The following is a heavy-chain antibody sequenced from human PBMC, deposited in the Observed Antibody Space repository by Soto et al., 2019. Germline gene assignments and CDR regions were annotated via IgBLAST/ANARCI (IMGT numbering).Heavy chain of an antibody. Sequence: QVQLVQSGAEVKRPGSSVKVSCQTSGGTFRTYTINWVRQAPGQGLEWMGRIIPILDVANYAQKFQGRVTITADKSTSTAHMELRSLRAEDTAVYYGARSVQEEIGVAGPKDIWFDPWGQGTLVTVSS. V-gene: IGHV1-69*02. J-gene: IGHJ5*02. D-gene: IGHD6-19*01. CDR1: GGTFRTYT. CDR2: IIPILDVA. CDR3: ARSVQEEIGVAGPKDIWFDP.